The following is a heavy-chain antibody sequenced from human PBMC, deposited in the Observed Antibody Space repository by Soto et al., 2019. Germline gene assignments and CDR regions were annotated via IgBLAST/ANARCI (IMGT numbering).Heavy chain of an antibody. D-gene: IGHD2-21*02. J-gene: IGHJ4*02. CDR2: IKSKTDGGTT. CDR3: TTGGLAYCGGDCYSDFDY. CDR1: GFTFSNAW. V-gene: IGHV3-15*01. Sequence: EVQLVESGGGLVKPGGSLRLSCAASGFTFSNAWMSWVRQASGKGLEWVGRIKSKTDGGTTDYAAPVKGRFTISRDDSKNTLYLQMNSLKTEDTAVYYCTTGGLAYCGGDCYSDFDYWGQGTLVTVSS.